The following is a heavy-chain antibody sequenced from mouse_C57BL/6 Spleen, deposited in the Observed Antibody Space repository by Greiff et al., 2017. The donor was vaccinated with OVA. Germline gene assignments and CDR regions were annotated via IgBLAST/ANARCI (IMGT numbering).Heavy chain of an antibody. D-gene: IGHD1-1*01. CDR2: IYPGSGST. Sequence: QVQLQQPGAELVKPGASVKMSCKASGYTFTSYWITWVKQRPGQGLEWIGDIYPGSGSTNYNEKFKSKATLTVDTSSSTAYMQLSSLTSEDSAVYYCATNLDYGSGFAYWGQGTLVTVSA. V-gene: IGHV1-55*01. CDR1: GYTFTSYW. J-gene: IGHJ3*01. CDR3: ATNLDYGSGFAY.